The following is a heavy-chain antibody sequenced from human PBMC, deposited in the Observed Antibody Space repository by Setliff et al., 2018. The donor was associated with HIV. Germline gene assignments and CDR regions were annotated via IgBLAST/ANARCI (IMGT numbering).Heavy chain of an antibody. CDR3: ARDEGYSGYISYD. CDR2: VGAVGGPT. J-gene: IGHJ4*02. Sequence: GGSLRLSCAASSTYAMGWVRQAPGKGLEWVSTVGAVGGPTHYAESVKGRFTISKDNSKNTLYLQMNSLRADDTAVYYCARDEGYSGYISYDWGQGTLVTVSS. V-gene: IGHV3-23*01. CDR1: STYA. D-gene: IGHD5-12*01.